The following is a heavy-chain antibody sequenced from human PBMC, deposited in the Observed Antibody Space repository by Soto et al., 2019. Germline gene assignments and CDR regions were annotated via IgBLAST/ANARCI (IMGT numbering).Heavy chain of an antibody. D-gene: IGHD2-8*01. CDR2: INPKSGGT. J-gene: IGHJ6*02. V-gene: IGHV1-2*04. Sequence: ASVKVSCKASGYSFTDYHIHWVRQAPGQGLEWLGRINPKSGGTSTAQKFQGWVTMTTDSSISTASMELTRLTSDDTAIYYCARGDSTDCSNGVCSFFYNHDMDVWGQGTTVTVSS. CDR3: ARGDSTDCSNGVCSFFYNHDMDV. CDR1: GYSFTDYH.